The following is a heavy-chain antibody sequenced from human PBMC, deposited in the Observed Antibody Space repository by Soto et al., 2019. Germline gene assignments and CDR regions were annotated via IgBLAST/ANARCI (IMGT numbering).Heavy chain of an antibody. CDR1: GYTFTSYH. CDR3: ARRGCSSTSCSSY. Sequence: GPSVMVPCKASGYTFTSYHINWLRQATGQMLEWMGCMNPNSSNTGYAQKFQGIVTMTRNTSISTAYMSLSSLRAEYTAVYYCARRGCSSTSCSSYWGQGTLVTVSS. J-gene: IGHJ4*02. CDR2: MNPNSSNT. D-gene: IGHD2-2*01. V-gene: IGHV1-8*01.